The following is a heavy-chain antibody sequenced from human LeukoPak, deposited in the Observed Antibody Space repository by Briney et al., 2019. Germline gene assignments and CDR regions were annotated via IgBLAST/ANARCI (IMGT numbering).Heavy chain of an antibody. CDR2: ISTAGDT. J-gene: IGHJ6*02. D-gene: IGHD3-22*01. CDR1: GFTFSRYD. V-gene: IGHV3-13*01. Sequence: PGGSLRLSCAASGFTFSRYDMHWVRQVTGKGLEWVSAISTAGDTYYPGSVKGRFTVSRENAKNSLYLQMNSLSAGDTAVYYSARDISGGYDGLDVWGQGTTVTVSS. CDR3: ARDISGGYDGLDV.